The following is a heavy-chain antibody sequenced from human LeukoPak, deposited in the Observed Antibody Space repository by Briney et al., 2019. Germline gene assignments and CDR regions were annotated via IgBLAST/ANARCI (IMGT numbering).Heavy chain of an antibody. D-gene: IGHD5-12*01. CDR3: ARGRYSGYAFDN. CDR2: IKQDGSEK. Sequence: GGSLRLFCAASGFTFSRYWMSWVRRAPGEGLEGVPIIKQDGSEKYYVDSVRGRVTISRDSAKNSLYLQMNSLRVQDTAVYYCARGRYSGYAFDNWGRGTLVTVSS. V-gene: IGHV3-7*01. J-gene: IGHJ4*02. CDR1: GFTFSRYW.